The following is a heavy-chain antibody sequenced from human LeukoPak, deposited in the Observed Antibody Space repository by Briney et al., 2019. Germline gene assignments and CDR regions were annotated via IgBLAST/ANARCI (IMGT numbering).Heavy chain of an antibody. V-gene: IGHV3-48*04. D-gene: IGHD5-12*01. CDR2: ISSSGSTI. CDR1: GFTLSNYS. Sequence: GGSLRLSCAASGFTLSNYSMNWVRQAPGKGLEWVSYISSSGSTIYYADSVKGRFTISRDNAKNSLYLQMNSLRAEDTAVYYCARYSGYDRDHDAFDIWGQGTMVTVSS. CDR3: ARYSGYDRDHDAFDI. J-gene: IGHJ3*02.